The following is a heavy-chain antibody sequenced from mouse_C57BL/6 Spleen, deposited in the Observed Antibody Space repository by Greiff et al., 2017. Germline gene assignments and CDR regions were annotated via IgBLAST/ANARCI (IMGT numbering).Heavy chain of an antibody. CDR3: ASTIVAEVYFDY. CDR2: IYPGSGST. J-gene: IGHJ2*01. D-gene: IGHD2-5*01. Sequence: QVQLQQPGAELVKPGASVKMSCKASGYTFTSYWITWVKQRPGQGLEWIGDIYPGSGSTNYNEKFKSKATLTVDTSSSTAYMQLSSLTSEDSAVYYCASTIVAEVYFDYWGQGTTLTVSS. CDR1: GYTFTSYW. V-gene: IGHV1-55*01.